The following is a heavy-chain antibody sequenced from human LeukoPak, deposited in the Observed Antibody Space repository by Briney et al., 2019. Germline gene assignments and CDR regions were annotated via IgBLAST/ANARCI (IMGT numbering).Heavy chain of an antibody. CDR1: GGSISSSSYY. CDR3: ARPNRPGRLDAFDI. J-gene: IGHJ3*02. CDR2: IYYSGST. D-gene: IGHD1-26*01. V-gene: IGHV4-39*01. Sequence: PSETLSLTCTVSGGSISSSSYYWGWIRQPPGKGLEWIGSIYYSGSTYNNPSLKSRVTISVDTSKNQFSLKLSSVTAADTAVYYCARPNRPGRLDAFDIWGQGTMVTVSS.